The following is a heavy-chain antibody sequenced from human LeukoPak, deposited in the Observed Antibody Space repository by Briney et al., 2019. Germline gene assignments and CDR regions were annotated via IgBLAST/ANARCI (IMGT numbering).Heavy chain of an antibody. V-gene: IGHV3-21*01. CDR3: ARDLPPRSLSTRIFDY. Sequence: GGSLRLSCAASGFTFSSYWMSWVRQAPGKGLEWVSSISSSSSYIYYADSVKGRFTISRDNAKNSLYLQMNSLRAEDTAVYYCARDLPPRSLSTRIFDYWGQGTLVTVSS. CDR1: GFTFSSYW. CDR2: ISSSSSYI. J-gene: IGHJ4*02. D-gene: IGHD3-16*01.